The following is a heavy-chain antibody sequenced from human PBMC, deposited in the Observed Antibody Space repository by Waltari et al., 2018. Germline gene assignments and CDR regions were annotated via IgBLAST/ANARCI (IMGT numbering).Heavy chain of an antibody. CDR2: ISGGGGTI. Sequence: DEQLVESGGGLVQPGGSLRVPGVGSGCHLVSLDMNWVLQVPGKGLEWLAYISGGGGTIYHGDSLRGRFTISRDNAEQSVSLQMDSLTVEDTAVYYCARQFTTDDPFDVWGPGTMVTVSS. V-gene: IGHV3-48*03. D-gene: IGHD1-1*01. CDR1: GCHLVSLD. J-gene: IGHJ3*01. CDR3: ARQFTTDDPFDV.